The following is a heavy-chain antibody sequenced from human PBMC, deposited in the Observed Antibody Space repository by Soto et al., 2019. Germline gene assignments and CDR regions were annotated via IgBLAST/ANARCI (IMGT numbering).Heavy chain of an antibody. CDR1: SGSISSSNW. CDR2: IYHSGST. CDR3: ASGYCSSTSCPHYYYYCYMGG. Sequence: QVQLQESGPGLVKPSGTLSLTCAVPSGSISSSNWWSWVRQPPGKGLEWIGEIYHSGSTNYNPSLKSRVTIAVDKYKSQFSLKLSSVTAADTAVYYCASGYCSSTSCPHYYYYCYMGGWGKGTTVTVSS. V-gene: IGHV4-4*02. D-gene: IGHD2-2*01. J-gene: IGHJ6*03.